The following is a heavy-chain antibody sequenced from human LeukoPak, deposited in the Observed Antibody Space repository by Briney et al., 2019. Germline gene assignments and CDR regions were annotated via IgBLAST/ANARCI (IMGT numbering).Heavy chain of an antibody. CDR3: ARDEGAYYYGSGSHPPGY. CDR1: GYTFTSYG. Sequence: ASVNVSCKASGYTFTSYGISWVRQAPGHGLEWMGWISAYNGNTNYAQKLQGRVTMTTDTSTSTAYMELRSLRSDDTAVYFCARDEGAYYYGSGSHPPGYWGQGTLVTVSS. V-gene: IGHV1-18*01. CDR2: ISAYNGNT. J-gene: IGHJ4*02. D-gene: IGHD3-10*01.